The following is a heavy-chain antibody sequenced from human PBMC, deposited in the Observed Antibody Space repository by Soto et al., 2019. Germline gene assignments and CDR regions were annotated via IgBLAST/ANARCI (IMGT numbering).Heavy chain of an antibody. D-gene: IGHD5-12*01. J-gene: IGHJ5*02. CDR3: ERHMAVGYGGYDWPFDP. V-gene: IGHV5-51*01. Sequence: PGDSLKISCRGSGYDFTTNWIGWLRRMPGKGRELMGSFYPLDSDTRYSPSFQGQVTFSGDTSVSTAYLQWTSVQASDSAMYYCERHMAVGYGGYDWPFDPWGQGTLVTVSS. CDR1: GYDFTTNW. CDR2: FYPLDSDT.